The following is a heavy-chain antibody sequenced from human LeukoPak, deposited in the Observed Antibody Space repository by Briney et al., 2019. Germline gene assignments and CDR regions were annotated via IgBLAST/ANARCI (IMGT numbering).Heavy chain of an antibody. CDR2: ISSSSSTI. CDR3: ARDSGPVDTAMALDY. CDR1: GFTFSSYS. J-gene: IGHJ4*02. Sequence: PGGSLRLSCAASGFTFSSYSMNWVRQAPGKGLEWVSYISSSSSTIYYADSVKGRFTISRDNAKNSLYLQMNSLRAEDTAVYYCARDSGPVDTAMALDYWGQGTLVTVSS. V-gene: IGHV3-48*04. D-gene: IGHD5-18*01.